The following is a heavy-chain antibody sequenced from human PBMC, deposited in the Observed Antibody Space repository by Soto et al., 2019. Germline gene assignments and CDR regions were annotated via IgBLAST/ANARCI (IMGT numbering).Heavy chain of an antibody. Sequence: PSETLYLTCAVSCGSISSGVYSWSWIRQPPGKGLEWLGYIYHIVSTYYSPSLKSLVTISVDRSKNQFSLKVSSVTAADTAVYYCARAGGSRNCSSTSCPYFVYWGQGPLVNVCS. CDR3: ARAGGSRNCSSTSCPYFVY. CDR2: IYHIVST. D-gene: IGHD2-2*01. J-gene: IGHJ4*02. V-gene: IGHV4-30-2*01. CDR1: CGSISSGVYS.